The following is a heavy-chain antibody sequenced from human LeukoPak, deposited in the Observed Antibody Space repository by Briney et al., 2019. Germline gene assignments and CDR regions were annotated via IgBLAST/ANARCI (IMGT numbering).Heavy chain of an antibody. V-gene: IGHV4-30-2*02. J-gene: IGHJ4*02. CDR3: AREYYFDY. Sequence: PSETLSLTCAVSGGSTGSGGYSWSWIRQPPGKGLEWIGYIYHSGSTYYNPSLKSRVTISVDTSKNQFSLKLSSVTAADTAVYYCAREYYFDYWGQGTLVTVSS. CDR1: GGSTGSGGYS. CDR2: IYHSGST.